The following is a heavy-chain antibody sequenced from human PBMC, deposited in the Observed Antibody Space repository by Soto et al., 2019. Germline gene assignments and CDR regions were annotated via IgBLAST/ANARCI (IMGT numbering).Heavy chain of an antibody. J-gene: IGHJ4*02. CDR3: AKPYLGSGYPSQFDY. D-gene: IGHD3-22*01. CDR1: GFTFSSYA. Sequence: EVQLLESGGGLVQPGGSLRLSCAASGFTFSSYAMSWVRQAPGKGLECVSAISGSGGSTYYADSVKGRFTISRNNSKNTLYLQMNSLRAEDTAVYYCAKPYLGSGYPSQFDYWGQGTLVTVSS. CDR2: ISGSGGST. V-gene: IGHV3-23*01.